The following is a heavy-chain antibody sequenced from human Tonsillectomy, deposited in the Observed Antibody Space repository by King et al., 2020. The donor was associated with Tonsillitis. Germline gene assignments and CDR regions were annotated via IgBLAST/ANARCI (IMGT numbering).Heavy chain of an antibody. Sequence: EVQLQESGGGLVQPGGSLRLSCAASGFSLSSNAMSWVRQAPGKGLEWVSIISGRGGITYYTESVKCRFTISRDTSENTLHLQMNSLRAEDTAIYYCAKSPGPNTALDLWGQGTLVIVSS. CDR2: ISGRGGIT. CDR3: AKSPGPNTALDL. D-gene: IGHD5-18*01. J-gene: IGHJ4*02. CDR1: GFSLSSNA. V-gene: IGHV3-23*01.